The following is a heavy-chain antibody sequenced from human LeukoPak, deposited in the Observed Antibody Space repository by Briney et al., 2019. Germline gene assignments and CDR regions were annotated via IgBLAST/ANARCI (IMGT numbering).Heavy chain of an antibody. J-gene: IGHJ4*02. CDR2: ISWDGGST. D-gene: IGHD3-16*01. Sequence: QAGGSLRLSCAASAFTFDDYAMHWVRHAPGKGLEWVSLISWDGGSTYYADSVKGRFTISRDNSKNSLYLQMNSLRAEDTALYYCVRQGDAYYFDYWGQGTLVTVSS. CDR1: AFTFDDYA. CDR3: VRQGDAYYFDY. V-gene: IGHV3-43D*03.